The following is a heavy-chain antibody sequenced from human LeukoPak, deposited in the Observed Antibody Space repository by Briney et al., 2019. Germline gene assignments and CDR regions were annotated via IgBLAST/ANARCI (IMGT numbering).Heavy chain of an antibody. CDR1: GFTFSSYS. D-gene: IGHD4-17*01. J-gene: IGHJ5*02. Sequence: PGGSLRLSCAASGFTFSSYSMNWVRQAPGKGLEWVSSISSSSSYIYYADSVKGRFTISRDNAKNSLYLQMNSLRAEDTAVYYCARDLDPPLAGYGDYGWFDPWGQGTLVTVSS. V-gene: IGHV3-21*01. CDR3: ARDLDPPLAGYGDYGWFDP. CDR2: ISSSSSYI.